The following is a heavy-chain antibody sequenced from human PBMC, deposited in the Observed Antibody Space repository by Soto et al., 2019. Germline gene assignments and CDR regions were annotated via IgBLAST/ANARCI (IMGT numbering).Heavy chain of an antibody. V-gene: IGHV1-69*05. Sequence: QVLLVQSGAAVKKPGSSVRVSCKTSGGTFSSFAISWVRLAPGQGLEWMGVIVPMFAAPTYAQKFQGRVSITPDESTRTAYMAPSRLRSYDTAVYYCAPDRLMRGTAYYYGMDVWGQGTTVTVSS. D-gene: IGHD1-1*01. CDR3: APDRLMRGTAYYYGMDV. CDR1: GGTFSSFA. J-gene: IGHJ6*02. CDR2: IVPMFAAP.